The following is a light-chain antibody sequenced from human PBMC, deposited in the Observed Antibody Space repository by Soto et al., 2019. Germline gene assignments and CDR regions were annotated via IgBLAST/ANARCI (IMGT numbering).Light chain of an antibody. J-gene: IGKJ5*01. CDR1: VSVRTD. Sequence: EIVLTQSPGTLSLSPGARVPLSCRASVSVRTDLAWYQQKPGQAPRLLIYGASTRAAGIPDRFSGSGSGADFTLTISRVEPEDFAVYYCQHYGTSPEVTFGQGTRLEIK. CDR2: GAS. V-gene: IGKV3-20*01. CDR3: QHYGTSPEVT.